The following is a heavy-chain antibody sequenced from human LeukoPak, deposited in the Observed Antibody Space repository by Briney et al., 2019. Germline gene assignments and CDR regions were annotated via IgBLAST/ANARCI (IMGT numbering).Heavy chain of an antibody. CDR2: IGTSSTTI. D-gene: IGHD6-25*01. Sequence: GGSLRLSCAASGFSFRSYTMNWVRQPPGKGLEWVSHIGTSSTTIYYADSVKGRFTISRDNAKNSLYLQMNSLRADDTAVYYCARFAAGGSYYYYMDVWGKGTTVTVSS. V-gene: IGHV3-48*01. J-gene: IGHJ6*03. CDR1: GFSFRSYT. CDR3: ARFAAGGSYYYYMDV.